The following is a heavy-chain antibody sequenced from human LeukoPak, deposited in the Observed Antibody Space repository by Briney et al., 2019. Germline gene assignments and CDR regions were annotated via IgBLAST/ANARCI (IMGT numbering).Heavy chain of an antibody. J-gene: IGHJ4*02. Sequence: PSETLSLTCTVSGGSISSYYWSWIRQPPGKGLEWNGYIYYSGSTNYNPSLKSRVTISVDTSKNQFSLKLSSVTAADTAVYYCARGEEGYDFWSGYFDYWGQGTLVTVSS. CDR3: ARGEEGYDFWSGYFDY. V-gene: IGHV4-59*01. D-gene: IGHD3-3*01. CDR1: GGSISSYY. CDR2: IYYSGST.